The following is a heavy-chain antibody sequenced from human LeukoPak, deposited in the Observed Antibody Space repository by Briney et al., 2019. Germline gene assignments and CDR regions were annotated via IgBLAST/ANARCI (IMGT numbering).Heavy chain of an antibody. V-gene: IGHV1-2*02. CDR3: AREVAKKYSSTRGGFDP. CDR1: GYTFTGYY. J-gene: IGHJ5*02. CDR2: INPNSDGT. D-gene: IGHD6-13*01. Sequence: ASVKVSCKASGYTFTGYYMHWVRQAPGQGLEWMGWINPNSDGTNYAQKFQGRVTMTRDTSISTTYMELSRLRSDDTVVYYCAREVAKKYSSTRGGFDPWGQGTLVTVSS.